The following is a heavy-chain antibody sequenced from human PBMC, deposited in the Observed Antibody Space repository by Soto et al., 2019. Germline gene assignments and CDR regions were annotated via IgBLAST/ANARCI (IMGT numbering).Heavy chain of an antibody. CDR3: ADSSGLY. CDR2: ISYDGSNK. V-gene: IGHV3-30-3*01. CDR1: GFTFSSYA. D-gene: IGHD6-19*01. J-gene: IGHJ4*02. Sequence: QVQLVESGGGVVQPGRSLRLSCAASGFTFSSYAMHWVRQAPGKGLEWVAVISYDGSNKYYADSVKGRFTISRDNSKNTLYLQMNSLRAEDTAVYYCADSSGLYWDQGTLVTVSS.